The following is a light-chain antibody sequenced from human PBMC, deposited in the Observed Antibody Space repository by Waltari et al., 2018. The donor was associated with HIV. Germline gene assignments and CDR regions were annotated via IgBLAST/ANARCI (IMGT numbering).Light chain of an antibody. CDR1: PSLLYSSNNKNY. J-gene: IGKJ2*01. CDR3: QQYYGDSFT. Sequence: IVMTQSPDALAVALGERATIPRTSRPSLLYSSNNKNYLAWYQQRPGEPPKLLIYWASTREAGVPDRFTGSGSGTDFTLTISSLKSDDVAVYYCQQYYGDSFTFGQGTKLEIK. V-gene: IGKV4-1*01. CDR2: WAS.